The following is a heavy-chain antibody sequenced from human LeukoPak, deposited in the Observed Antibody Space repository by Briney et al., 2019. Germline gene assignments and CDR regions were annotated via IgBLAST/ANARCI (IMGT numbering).Heavy chain of an antibody. Sequence: SETLSLTCTVSGGSISSSSYYWGWIRQPPGKGLEWIGSIYYSGSTYYNPSLKSRVTISVDTSKNLFSLKLSSVTAADTAVYYCATYYDFWSGYYADYWGQGTLVTVSS. CDR3: ATYYDFWSGYYADY. CDR1: GGSISSSSYY. J-gene: IGHJ4*02. CDR2: IYYSGST. V-gene: IGHV4-39*01. D-gene: IGHD3-3*01.